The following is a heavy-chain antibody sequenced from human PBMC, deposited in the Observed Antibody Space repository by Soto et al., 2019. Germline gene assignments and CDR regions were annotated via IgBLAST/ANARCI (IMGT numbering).Heavy chain of an antibody. CDR2: IWYDGTNK. CDR3: ARDSGDQTSGCTDAFDI. V-gene: IGHV3-33*01. CDR1: GFTFSSYG. J-gene: IGHJ3*02. D-gene: IGHD2-2*01. Sequence: PGGSLRLSCAASGFTFSSYGMHWVRQAPGKGLEWVAVIWYDGTNKYYVDSVKGRFTISKDNSKNTLYLQMNSLRAEDTTIYYCARDSGDQTSGCTDAFDIWGQGTMVTVSS.